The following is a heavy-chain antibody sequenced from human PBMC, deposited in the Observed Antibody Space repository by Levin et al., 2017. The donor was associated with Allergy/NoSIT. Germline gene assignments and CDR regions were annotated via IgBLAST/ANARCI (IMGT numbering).Heavy chain of an antibody. CDR1: GVTFSHAW. CDR2: IKNRFDGGTT. Sequence: GGSLRLSCAASGVTFSHAWMTWVRQAPGKGLEWVGLIKNRFDGGTTDYAALVKGRFTISRDDSKNMLYLQMTSLQTEDTGMYYCTTDVPYTYGAIDSWGQGTLVTVSS. V-gene: IGHV3-15*01. CDR3: TTDVPYTYGAIDS. D-gene: IGHD4/OR15-4a*01. J-gene: IGHJ4*02.